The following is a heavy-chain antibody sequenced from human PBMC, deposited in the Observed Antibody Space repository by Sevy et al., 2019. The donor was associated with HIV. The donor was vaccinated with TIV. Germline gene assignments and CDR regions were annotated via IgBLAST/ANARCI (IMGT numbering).Heavy chain of an antibody. V-gene: IGHV4-4*07. CDR2: INTSGST. CDR3: ARSNWVTATNGFSKSYYFDY. J-gene: IGHJ4*02. Sequence: SETLSLTCTVSGDSFSSYFWAWIRQPAGKGLEWIGRINTSGSTKYNPSLKSRVTMSVDTSKSQFSLKVTSLTAADTAIYFCARSNWVTATNGFSKSYYFDYWGQGSLATVSS. CDR1: GDSFSSYF. D-gene: IGHD7-27*01.